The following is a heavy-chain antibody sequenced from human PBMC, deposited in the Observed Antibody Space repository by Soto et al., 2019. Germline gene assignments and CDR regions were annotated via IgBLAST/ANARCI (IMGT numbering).Heavy chain of an antibody. Sequence: EVQLVESGGGLIQRGGSLRLSCTASGFTFSDHYRDWVRHAPEKGLEWVGRSRNKANSYSTEYAASVKGRFTISRDNSKNSLYLQMNSLKTEDTAVYYCARSSYGDLDYWGLGTLVTVSS. CDR1: GFTFSDHY. D-gene: IGHD4-17*01. CDR2: SRNKANSYST. J-gene: IGHJ4*02. V-gene: IGHV3-72*01. CDR3: ARSSYGDLDY.